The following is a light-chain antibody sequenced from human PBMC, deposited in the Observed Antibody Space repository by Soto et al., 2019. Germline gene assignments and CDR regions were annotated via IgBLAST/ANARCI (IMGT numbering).Light chain of an antibody. CDR3: QQHDDLPLT. J-gene: IGKJ4*01. Sequence: DIELTQSPSSLSASVGDRVTITCRASQSISSYLNWCQQKPGKAPKLLIYDASNLETGVPSRFSGSGSGTDFAFTISSLQPEDVATYYCQQHDDLPLTFGGGTKVEIK. V-gene: IGKV1-33*01. CDR2: DAS. CDR1: QSISSY.